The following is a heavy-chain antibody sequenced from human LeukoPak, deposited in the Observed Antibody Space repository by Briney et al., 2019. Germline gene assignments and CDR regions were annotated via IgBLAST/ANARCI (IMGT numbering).Heavy chain of an antibody. CDR3: AMVRGVGFGVY. CDR2: ISSSGSTI. Sequence: PGGSLRLSCAASGFTFSSYEMNWVRQAPGKGLEWVSYISSSGSTIYYADSVKGRFTISRDNAKNSLYLQMNSLRAEDTALYYCAMVRGVGFGVYWGQGTLVTVSS. J-gene: IGHJ4*02. V-gene: IGHV3-48*03. CDR1: GFTFSSYE. D-gene: IGHD3-10*01.